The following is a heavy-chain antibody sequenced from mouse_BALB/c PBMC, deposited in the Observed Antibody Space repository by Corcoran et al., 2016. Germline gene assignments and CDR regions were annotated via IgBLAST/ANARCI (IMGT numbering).Heavy chain of an antibody. CDR2: IFPGSGST. V-gene: IGHV1-9*01. CDR3: ARNWDWFSDV. Sequence: QVQLQQSGAELMKPGASVKISCKATGYTFSSYWIEWVKQRPGHGLEWIGEIFPGSGSTNYNEKFKGKATFTADTSSNTAYMQLSSLTSEDSAVYNWARNWDWFSDVWGAGTTVTVSS. CDR1: GYTFSSYW. J-gene: IGHJ1*01. D-gene: IGHD4-1*01.